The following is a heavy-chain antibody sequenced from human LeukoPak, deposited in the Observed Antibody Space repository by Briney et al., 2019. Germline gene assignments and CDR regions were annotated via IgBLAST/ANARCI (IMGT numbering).Heavy chain of an antibody. Sequence: SETLSLTCTVFGDSINSYYWGWIRQSPGKGLEWVGYVSYSGSTNYNPSLNSRVTISVDRSKNQFSLKLTSVTAADSAMYYCARDYDTTGANWFGPWGQGALVTVSS. V-gene: IGHV4-59*01. CDR3: ARDYDTTGANWFGP. CDR2: VSYSGST. D-gene: IGHD3-9*01. J-gene: IGHJ5*02. CDR1: GDSINSYY.